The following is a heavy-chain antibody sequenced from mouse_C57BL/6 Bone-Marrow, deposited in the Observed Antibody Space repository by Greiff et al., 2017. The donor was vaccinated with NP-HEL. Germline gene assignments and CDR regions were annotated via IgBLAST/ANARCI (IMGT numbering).Heavy chain of an antibody. D-gene: IGHD2-4*01. J-gene: IGHJ3*01. V-gene: IGHV5-6*01. Sequence: EVKLVDSGGDLVKPGGSLKLSCAASGFTFSSYGMTWVRQTPDKRLEWVATISSGGSYTYYPDRVKGRFTISRDNAKTTLYLQLSSLQSEDTAMYYCASPYDYDVAWFAYWGQGTLVTVSA. CDR2: ISSGGSYT. CDR1: GFTFSSYG. CDR3: ASPYDYDVAWFAY.